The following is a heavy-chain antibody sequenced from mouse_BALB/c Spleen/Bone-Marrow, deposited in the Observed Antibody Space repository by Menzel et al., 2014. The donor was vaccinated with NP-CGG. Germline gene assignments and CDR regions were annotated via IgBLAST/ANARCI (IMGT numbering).Heavy chain of an antibody. D-gene: IGHD1-2*01. V-gene: IGHV6-6*02. CDR3: TTLIHYNGYEAY. CDR2: IRLKSNNYAT. J-gene: IGHJ3*01. CDR1: GFTFSNYW. Sequence: EVKLMESGGGLVQPGGSMKLSCVASGFTFSNYWMNWVRQSPEKGLEWVAEIRLKSNNYATHYAESVKGRFTISRDDSKSSVYLQMNNLRAEDTGIYYCTTLIHYNGYEAYWGQGTLVTVSA.